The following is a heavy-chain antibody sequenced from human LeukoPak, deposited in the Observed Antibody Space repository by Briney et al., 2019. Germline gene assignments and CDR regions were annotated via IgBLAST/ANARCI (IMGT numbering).Heavy chain of an antibody. Sequence: SVKVSCKASGGTFSSYAISWVRQAPGQGLEWMGGIIPIFGTANYAQKFQGRVTMTEDTSTDTAYMELSSLRSEDTAVYYCATALGPEPGFDYWGQGTLVTVSS. CDR3: ATALGPEPGFDY. V-gene: IGHV1-69*06. CDR2: IIPIFGTA. CDR1: GGTFSSYA. D-gene: IGHD3-16*01. J-gene: IGHJ4*02.